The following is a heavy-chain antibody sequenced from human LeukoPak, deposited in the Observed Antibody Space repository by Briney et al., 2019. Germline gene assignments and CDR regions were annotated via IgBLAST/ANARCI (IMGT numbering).Heavy chain of an antibody. CDR3: AREGRGWYFDL. J-gene: IGHJ2*01. V-gene: IGHV1-2*02. CDR2: INPNSGGT. Sequence: ASVKVSCKASGYNFTSYGVSWVRLAPGQGFEWMGWINPNSGGTNYAQKYQGRVTMTRDTSISTAYMELSRLRSDDTAVYYCAREGRGWYFDLWGRGTLVTVSS. D-gene: IGHD3-10*01. CDR1: GYNFTSYG.